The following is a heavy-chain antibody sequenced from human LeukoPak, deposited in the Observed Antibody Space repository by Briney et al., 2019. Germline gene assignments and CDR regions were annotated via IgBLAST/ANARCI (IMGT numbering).Heavy chain of an antibody. J-gene: IGHJ4*02. Sequence: SETLSLTCTVSGGSISSSSYHWSWIRQPPGKGLEGIGTIYYGGSTYYNPSLKSRVTISIDTSNNQFFLKLNSVTAADTAVYYCARQRGKMRYFDFVALDYWGQGTLVTVSS. CDR3: ARQRGKMRYFDFVALDY. CDR2: IYYGGST. CDR1: GGSISSSSYH. D-gene: IGHD3-9*01. V-gene: IGHV4-39*01.